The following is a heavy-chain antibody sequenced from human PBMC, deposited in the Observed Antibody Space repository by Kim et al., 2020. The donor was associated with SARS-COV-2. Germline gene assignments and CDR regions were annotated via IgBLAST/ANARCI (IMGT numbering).Heavy chain of an antibody. J-gene: IGHJ4*02. D-gene: IGHD6-13*01. Sequence: SQRFNVDSVKCRFNISRDNARNSLYLQMNSLRAEDTAVYYCARTIGAAEAFWGQGNLVTVSS. CDR3: ARTIGAAEAF. V-gene: IGHV3-7*03. CDR2: SQR.